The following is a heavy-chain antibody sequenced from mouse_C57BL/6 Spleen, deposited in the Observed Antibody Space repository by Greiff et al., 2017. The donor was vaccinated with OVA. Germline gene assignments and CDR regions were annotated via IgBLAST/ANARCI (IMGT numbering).Heavy chain of an antibody. CDR1: GFSLTSYG. Sequence: VKLQESGPGLVQPSQSLSITCTVSGFSLTSYGVHWVRQSPGKGLEWLGVIWRGGSTDYNAAFMSRLGITKNNSTSQVFFNMNRMQADDTARYYCGKKGYDYAMDYWGQGTSGTVSS. V-gene: IGHV2-5*01. D-gene: IGHD2-14*01. CDR3: GKKGYDYAMDY. CDR2: IWRGGST. J-gene: IGHJ4*01.